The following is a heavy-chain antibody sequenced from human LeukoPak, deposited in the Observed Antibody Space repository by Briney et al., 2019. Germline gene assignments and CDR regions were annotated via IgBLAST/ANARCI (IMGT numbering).Heavy chain of an antibody. J-gene: IGHJ6*02. CDR1: GFTFSNYI. CDR3: ARSRLDV. Sequence: GGSLRLSCAASGFTFSNYIMNWVRQAPGKGLEWVSYISTSSSTIKYADSVKGRFTVSRDSAKNSMYLQMNSLRDEDTAVYHCARSRLDVWGQGTTVTVSS. V-gene: IGHV3-48*02. CDR2: ISTSSSTI.